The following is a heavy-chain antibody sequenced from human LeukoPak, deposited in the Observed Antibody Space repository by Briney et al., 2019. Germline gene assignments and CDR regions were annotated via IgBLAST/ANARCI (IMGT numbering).Heavy chain of an antibody. CDR2: IRYDGSNK. CDR3: AKDRWEQYQLRDNYFDY. J-gene: IGHJ4*02. D-gene: IGHD2-2*01. CDR1: GFTFSSHA. Sequence: GGSLRLSCAASGFTFSSHAMHWVRQAPGKGLEWVAFIRYDGSNKYYADSVKGRFTISRDNSKNTLYLQMNSLRAEDTAVYYCAKDRWEQYQLRDNYFDYWGQGTLVTVSS. V-gene: IGHV3-30*02.